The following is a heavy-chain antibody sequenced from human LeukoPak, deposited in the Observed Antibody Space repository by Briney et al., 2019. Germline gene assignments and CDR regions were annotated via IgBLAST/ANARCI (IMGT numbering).Heavy chain of an antibody. CDR2: ISYDGSNE. J-gene: IGHJ3*02. D-gene: IGHD2/OR15-2a*01. V-gene: IGHV3-30*18. CDR1: GFTFSTYG. CDR3: AKEKGNIDAFDI. Sequence: GSLRLSCVDSGFTFSTYGMHWVRQAPGKGLEWVADISYDGSNEYYADSVKGRFTISRDNSKNTLYLQMNSLRVEDTAVYYCAKEKGNIDAFDIWGRGTMVTVSS.